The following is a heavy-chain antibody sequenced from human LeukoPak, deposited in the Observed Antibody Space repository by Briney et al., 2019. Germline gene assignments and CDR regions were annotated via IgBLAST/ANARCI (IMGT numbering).Heavy chain of an antibody. V-gene: IGHV3-33*08. CDR3: TALTGAMDV. J-gene: IGHJ6*04. CDR2: IWKDGSNE. Sequence: GGSLRLSCAASGFTFSAFGMHWVRQAPGKGLEWVAVIWKDGSNEFYADSVRGRFTISRDNSKNTLFLQMNSLRPEDTAVYYCTALTGAMDVWGKGTTVIVSS. CDR1: GFTFSAFG.